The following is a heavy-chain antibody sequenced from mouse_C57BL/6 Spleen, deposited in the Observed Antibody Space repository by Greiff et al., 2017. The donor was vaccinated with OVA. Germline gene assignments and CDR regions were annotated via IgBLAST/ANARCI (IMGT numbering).Heavy chain of an antibody. CDR1: GYTFTSYW. CDR2: IDPSDSYT. Sequence: QVHVKQPGAELVMPGASVKLSCKASGYTFTSYWMHWVKQRPGQGLEWIGEIDPSDSYTNYNQKFKGKSTLTVDKSSSTAYMQLSSLTSEDSAVYYCARSFDGYDFAYWGQGTLVTVSA. J-gene: IGHJ3*01. V-gene: IGHV1-69*01. D-gene: IGHD2-2*01. CDR3: ARSFDGYDFAY.